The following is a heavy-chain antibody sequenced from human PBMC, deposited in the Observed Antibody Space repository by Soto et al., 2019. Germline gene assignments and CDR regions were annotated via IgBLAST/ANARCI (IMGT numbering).Heavy chain of an antibody. J-gene: IGHJ5*02. CDR2: ISYDGSNK. V-gene: IGHV3-30-3*01. CDR3: AAVYCSSKSCHFLSWFDP. Sequence: GGSLRLSCAASGFTFSSYSIHWVRQAPCKGLEWVAVISYDGSNKYYADSVKGRFTISRDNSKNTLYLQMNSLRAEDTAVYYCAAVYCSSKSCHFLSWFDPWGQGTLV. CDR1: GFTFSSYS. D-gene: IGHD2-2*01.